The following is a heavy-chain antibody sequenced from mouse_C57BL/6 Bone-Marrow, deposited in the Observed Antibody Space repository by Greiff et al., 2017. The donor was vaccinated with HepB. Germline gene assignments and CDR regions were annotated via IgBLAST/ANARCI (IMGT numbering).Heavy chain of an antibody. D-gene: IGHD1-1*01. CDR3: TRGDGSSFDY. Sequence: EVKLMESGEGLVKPGGSLKLSCAASGFTFSSYAMSWVRQTPEKRLEWVAYISSGGDYIYYADTVKGRFTISRDNARNTLYLQMSSLKSEDTAMYYCTRGDGSSFDYWGQGTTLTVSS. V-gene: IGHV5-9-1*02. CDR1: GFTFSSYA. J-gene: IGHJ2*01. CDR2: ISSGGDYI.